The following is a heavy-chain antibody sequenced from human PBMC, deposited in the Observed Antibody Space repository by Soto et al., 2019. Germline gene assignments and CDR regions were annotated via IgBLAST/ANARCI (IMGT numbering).Heavy chain of an antibody. Sequence: PSERLSLTGTVCGGSVSSYYWSWIRQPAGKGLEWIGRIYTIGSTNYNPCLKIRVTMSVDTSKNQFSLKLSSVTAADTAVYYCARFAAVAGIDYWGQGSRVTVSS. V-gene: IGHV4-4*07. D-gene: IGHD6-19*01. J-gene: IGHJ4*02. CDR3: ARFAAVAGIDY. CDR1: GGSVSSYY. CDR2: IYTIGST.